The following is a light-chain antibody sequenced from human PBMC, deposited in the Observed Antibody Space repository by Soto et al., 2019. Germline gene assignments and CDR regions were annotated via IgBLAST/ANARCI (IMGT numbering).Light chain of an antibody. CDR1: QDISNH. V-gene: IGKV1-33*01. CDR2: DAS. CDR3: QQSDSLPIP. J-gene: IGKJ5*01. Sequence: DIQMTQSPSSLSASVGDRVTITCRASQDISNHLNWYQQRPGKAPKLLIYDASNLERVVPSRFSGTRSGTHFTFAITSLQPEEVATYYCQQSDSLPIPFGQGTRLEI.